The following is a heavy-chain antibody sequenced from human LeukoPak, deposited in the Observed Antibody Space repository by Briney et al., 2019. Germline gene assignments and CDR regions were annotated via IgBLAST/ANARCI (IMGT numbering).Heavy chain of an antibody. CDR3: ARGYCSGTSCFGAFDI. V-gene: IGHV3-7*03. D-gene: IGHD2-2*01. Sequence: SGGSLRLSCAASGFNFSSHWMSWVRQAPGKGLEWVANIGQDGTEKNYVDSVKGRFTISRDNAKNSLYLQMSSLRAEDTAVYHGARGYCSGTSCFGAFDIWGQGTMVPLSS. CDR2: IGQDGTEK. J-gene: IGHJ3*02. CDR1: GFNFSSHW.